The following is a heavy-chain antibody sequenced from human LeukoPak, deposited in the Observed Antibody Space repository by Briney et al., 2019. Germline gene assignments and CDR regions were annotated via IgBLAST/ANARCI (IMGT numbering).Heavy chain of an antibody. J-gene: IGHJ4*02. D-gene: IGHD1-14*01. Sequence: GGSLRLSCAASGFTFSSYAMSWVRQAPGKGLEWVSYISSSSSTIYYADSVKGRFTISRDNAKNSLYLRMNSLRAEDTAVYYCAREYNYYVYWGRGTLVTVSS. CDR3: AREYNYYVY. CDR2: ISSSSSTI. V-gene: IGHV3-48*04. CDR1: GFTFSSYA.